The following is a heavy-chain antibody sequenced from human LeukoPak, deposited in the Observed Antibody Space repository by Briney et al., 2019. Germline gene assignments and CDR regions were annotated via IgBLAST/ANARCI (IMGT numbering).Heavy chain of an antibody. CDR3: ARDAVAYDLDY. D-gene: IGHD3-22*01. Sequence: ASVKVSCKTSGYTFTSYDINWVRQAPGQGLEWMGWMNPNSGNTGYTQKFQGRDTMTRNTSISTAYMELSSLRSEDTAVYYCARDAVAYDLDYWGQGTLVTVSS. CDR1: GYTFTSYD. CDR2: MNPNSGNT. V-gene: IGHV1-8*01. J-gene: IGHJ4*02.